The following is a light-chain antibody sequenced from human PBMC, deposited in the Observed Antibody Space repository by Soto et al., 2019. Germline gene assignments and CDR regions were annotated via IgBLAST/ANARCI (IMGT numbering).Light chain of an antibody. V-gene: IGLV2-14*01. CDR3: SSYTSSSTDVV. Sequence: QSALTQPASVSGSPGQSITISCTGTSSDVGGYNYVSWYQQHPGKAPKLMIYEVRNRPSGVSNRFSGSKSGNMASLTISGLQAEDEADYYCSSYTSSSTDVVFGGGTKLTVL. CDR2: EVR. CDR1: SSDVGGYNY. J-gene: IGLJ2*01.